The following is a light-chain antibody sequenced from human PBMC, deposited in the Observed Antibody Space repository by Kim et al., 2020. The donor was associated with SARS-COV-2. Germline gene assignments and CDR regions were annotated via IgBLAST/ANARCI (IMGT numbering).Light chain of an antibody. CDR3: QQYDSSFWT. Sequence: EIVLTQSPGTLSLSPGERATLSCRASQSVSSTSLAWYQQKPGQAPRLLIYGASSRATGIPDRFSGSGSGTDFTLTISRLEPEDFAVYYCQQYDSSFWTFGQGTKVEIK. J-gene: IGKJ1*01. V-gene: IGKV3-20*01. CDR2: GAS. CDR1: QSVSSTS.